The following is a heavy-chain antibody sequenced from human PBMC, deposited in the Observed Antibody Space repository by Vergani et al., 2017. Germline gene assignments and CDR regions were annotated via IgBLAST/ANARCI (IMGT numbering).Heavy chain of an antibody. J-gene: IGHJ5*02. V-gene: IGHV4-38-2*02. D-gene: IGHD2-2*01. CDR3: ARVKGCSSTSCYDYNWFDP. Sequence: QVQLQESGPGLVKPSETLSLTCTVSGYSISSGYYWGWIRQPPGKGLEWIGSIYHSGSTYYNPSLKSRVTISVDTSKNQFSLKLSSVTAADTAVYYCARVKGCSSTSCYDYNWFDPWGQGTLVTVSS. CDR2: IYHSGST. CDR1: GYSISSGYY.